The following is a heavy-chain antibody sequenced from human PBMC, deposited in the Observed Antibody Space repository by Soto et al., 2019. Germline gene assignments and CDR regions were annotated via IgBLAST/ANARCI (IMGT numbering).Heavy chain of an antibody. CDR1: GGTFSSYA. CDR3: ARRRSPYCTNGVCASGGAFDI. CDR2: IIPIFGTA. J-gene: IGHJ3*02. V-gene: IGHV1-69*13. D-gene: IGHD2-8*01. Sequence: RASVKVSCKASGGTFSSYAISWVRQAPGQGLEWMGGIIPIFGTANYAQKFQGRVTITADESTSTAYMELSSLRSEDTAVYYCARRRSPYCTNGVCASGGAFDIWGQGTMVTVPS.